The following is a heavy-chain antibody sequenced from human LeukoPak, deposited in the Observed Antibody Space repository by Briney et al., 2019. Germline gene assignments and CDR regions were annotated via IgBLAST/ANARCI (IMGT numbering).Heavy chain of an antibody. D-gene: IGHD3-10*01. CDR1: GFTFSSYE. CDR3: ARDETIDYFGSGSPLGH. V-gene: IGHV3-48*03. Sequence: GGSLRLSCAASGFTFSSYEMNWVRQAPGKGLEWVSYISSSGSTIYYADSVKGRFTISRDNAKNSLYLQMNSLSSEDTAVYYCARDETIDYFGSGSPLGHWGQGALVTVSS. CDR2: ISSSGSTI. J-gene: IGHJ4*02.